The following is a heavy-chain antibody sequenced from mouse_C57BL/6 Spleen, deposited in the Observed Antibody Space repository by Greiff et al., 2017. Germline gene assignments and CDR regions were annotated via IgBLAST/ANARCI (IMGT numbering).Heavy chain of an antibody. J-gene: IGHJ2*01. Sequence: QVQLQQSGAELVRPGSSVKLSCKASGYTFTSYWMHWVKQRPIQGLEWIGNIDPSDSETHYNQKFKDKATLTVDKSSSTAYMQLSSLTSEDSAVYYCARDGSSYDYFDYWGQGTTLTVSS. D-gene: IGHD1-1*01. CDR3: ARDGSSYDYFDY. CDR2: IDPSDSET. V-gene: IGHV1-52*01. CDR1: GYTFTSYW.